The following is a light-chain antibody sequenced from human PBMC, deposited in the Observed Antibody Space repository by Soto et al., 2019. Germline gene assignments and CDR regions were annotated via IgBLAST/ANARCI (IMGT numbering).Light chain of an antibody. V-gene: IGLV1-44*01. Sequence: QSVLTQPPSASGTPGQRVTISWSGSSSNIGSNTVNWYQQLPGTAPKLVIYNNDQRPSGVPDRFSGSKSGTSASLAISGLQSEDEADYYCAAWDDSLTVLFGGGTKLTVL. CDR3: AAWDDSLTVL. CDR1: SSNIGSNT. J-gene: IGLJ3*02. CDR2: NND.